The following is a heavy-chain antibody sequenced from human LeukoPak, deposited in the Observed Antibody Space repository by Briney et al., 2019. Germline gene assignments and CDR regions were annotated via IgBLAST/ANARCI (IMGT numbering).Heavy chain of an antibody. Sequence: PGGSLRLSCAASGFTFSNYAIHWVRQAPGKGLEWVSFIRYDGSHTYYADSVRGRFTISRDDSKNTVYLEMNSLRADDTAVYYCARGVDYTAFDIWGQGTMVTASS. CDR1: GFTFSNYA. CDR3: ARGVDYTAFDI. CDR2: IRYDGSHT. D-gene: IGHD4-11*01. V-gene: IGHV3-30*02. J-gene: IGHJ3*02.